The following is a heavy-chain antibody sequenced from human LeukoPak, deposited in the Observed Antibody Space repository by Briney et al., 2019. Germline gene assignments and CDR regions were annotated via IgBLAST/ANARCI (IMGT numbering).Heavy chain of an antibody. V-gene: IGHV3-64D*06. CDR3: ASPYSGYDYNFDH. Sequence: PGGSLRLSCSASGFTFSSYAMHWVRQAPGKGLEYVSSISSNGGSTYYADSVKDRFTISRDNSKNTLFLQMSSLRTEDTAVYYCASPYSGYDYNFDHWGQGTLVTVSS. J-gene: IGHJ4*02. D-gene: IGHD5-12*01. CDR1: GFTFSSYA. CDR2: ISSNGGST.